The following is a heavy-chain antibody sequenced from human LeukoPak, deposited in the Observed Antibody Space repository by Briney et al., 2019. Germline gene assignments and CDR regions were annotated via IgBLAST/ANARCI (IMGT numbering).Heavy chain of an antibody. Sequence: GGSLRLSCAASDLMFSAAAMHWVRQAPGKGLEWVTMIWYDGSNKYYAESVKGRFTVSRDNSKNTLDLQMNNVRAEDTAVYYCVRDPANSGWAFDIWGQGTLVTVSS. CDR2: IWYDGSNK. CDR3: VRDPANSGWAFDI. V-gene: IGHV3-33*01. CDR1: DLMFSAAA. J-gene: IGHJ3*02. D-gene: IGHD3-22*01.